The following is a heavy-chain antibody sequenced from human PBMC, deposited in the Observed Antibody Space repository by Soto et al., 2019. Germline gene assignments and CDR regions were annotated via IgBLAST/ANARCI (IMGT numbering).Heavy chain of an antibody. V-gene: IGHV1-2*02. CDR1: GYTFSDYY. D-gene: IGHD5-12*01. CDR3: AGCSLIGCDYYYGMDV. J-gene: IGHJ6*02. Sequence: ASVKVSCKASGYTFSDYYLNCVLQSPVHGLEWMGWINPNSGGTDYAQNFQGRVTLTRDTSISTAYMELSRLRSDDTAVYYCAGCSLIGCDYYYGMDVWGQGTTVTSP. CDR2: INPNSGGT.